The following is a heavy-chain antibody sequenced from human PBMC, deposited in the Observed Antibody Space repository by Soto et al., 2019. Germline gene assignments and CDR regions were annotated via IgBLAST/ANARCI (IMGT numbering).Heavy chain of an antibody. CDR3: ARWRSSGWHYYFDY. D-gene: IGHD6-19*01. CDR2: IYHSGST. J-gene: IGHJ4*02. CDR1: GYSISSGYC. V-gene: IGHV4-38-2*01. Sequence: KTSETLSLTCAVSGYSISSGYCWGWIRQPPGKGLEWIGSIYHSGSTYYNPSLKSRVTISVDTSKNQFSLKLSSVTAADTAVYYCARWRSSGWHYYFDYWGQGTLVTV.